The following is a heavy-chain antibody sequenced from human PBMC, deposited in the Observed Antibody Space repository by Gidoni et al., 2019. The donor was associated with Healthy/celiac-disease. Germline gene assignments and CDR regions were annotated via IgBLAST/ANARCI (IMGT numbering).Heavy chain of an antibody. Sequence: QVQLVQSGAEVKKPGSSVKVSCKASGGTFSSYAISWVRQAPGQGLAWMGGIIPIFGTANYAQKFQGRVTITADESTSTAYMELSSLRSEDTAVYYCARHIVVVVAATSPSDYYYGMDVWGQGTTVTVSS. CDR1: GGTFSSYA. CDR2: IIPIFGTA. V-gene: IGHV1-69*01. CDR3: ARHIVVVVAATSPSDYYYGMDV. D-gene: IGHD2-15*01. J-gene: IGHJ6*02.